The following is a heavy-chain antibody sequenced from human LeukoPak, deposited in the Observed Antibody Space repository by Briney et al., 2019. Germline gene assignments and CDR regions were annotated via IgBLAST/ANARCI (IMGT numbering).Heavy chain of an antibody. J-gene: IGHJ6*04. CDR3: ASLYGSGSYYDHYYYGMDA. CDR2: ISSSGSTI. Sequence: GGSLRLSCAASGFTFSNYEMNWVRQAPGKGLEWVSYISSSGSTIFYADSVKGRFTISRDNAKNSLHLQMNSLRAEDTAVYYCASLYGSGSYYDHYYYGMDAWGKGTTVTVSS. V-gene: IGHV3-48*03. CDR1: GFTFSNYE. D-gene: IGHD3-10*01.